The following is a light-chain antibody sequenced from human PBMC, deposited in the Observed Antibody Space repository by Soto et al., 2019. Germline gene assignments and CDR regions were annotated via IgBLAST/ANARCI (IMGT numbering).Light chain of an antibody. V-gene: IGKV1-5*03. J-gene: IGKJ4*01. CDR3: QQYNSYSPRLT. Sequence: DIEMTQSPSTLSASVGDRVTITCRAIQSISNWLAWYQQKPGKAPKLLIYRASSLESGVPSRFSGSGSGTEFTLTISSLQPYDFATYYCQQYNSYSPRLTFGGGTKVETK. CDR2: RAS. CDR1: QSISNW.